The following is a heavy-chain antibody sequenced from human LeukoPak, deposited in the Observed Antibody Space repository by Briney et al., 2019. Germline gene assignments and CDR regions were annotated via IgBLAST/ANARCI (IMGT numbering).Heavy chain of an antibody. CDR3: ARDGRCGGDCYAS. D-gene: IGHD2-21*02. Sequence: PGGSLGLSCAASGFSFGDYWMHWVRQAPGKGLEWVSIISSSSSYIYYADSVKGRFTISRDNAKNALYLQMNSLRVEDTAVYYCARDGRCGGDCYASWGQGTLITVSS. CDR1: GFSFGDYW. V-gene: IGHV3-21*01. J-gene: IGHJ4*02. CDR2: ISSSSSYI.